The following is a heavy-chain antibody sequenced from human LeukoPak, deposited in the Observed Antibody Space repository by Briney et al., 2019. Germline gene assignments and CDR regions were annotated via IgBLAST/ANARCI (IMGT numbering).Heavy chain of an antibody. J-gene: IGHJ3*02. V-gene: IGHV3-20*04. CDR1: GFTFDDYG. D-gene: IGHD1-26*01. CDR2: ITWNGGST. CDR3: ARGGFSGSYDAFDI. Sequence: GGSLRLSCAASGFTFDDYGMNWVRQAPGKGLEWVSSITWNGGSTGYADSVKGRFTISRDNAKNSLYLQMNTLRAEDTALYYCARGGFSGSYDAFDIWGQGTMVTASS.